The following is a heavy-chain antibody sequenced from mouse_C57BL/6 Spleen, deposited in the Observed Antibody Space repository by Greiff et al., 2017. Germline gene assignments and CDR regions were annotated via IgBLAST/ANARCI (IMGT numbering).Heavy chain of an antibody. V-gene: IGHV7-1*01. D-gene: IGHD1-1*01. CDR1: GFTFSDFY. Sequence: EVNVVESGGGLVQSGRSLRLSCATSGFTFSDFYMEWVRQAPGKGLEWIAASRNKANDYTTEYSASVKGRFIVSRDTSQSILYLQMNALRAEDTAIYYCARESAVAYYFDYWGQGTTLTVSS. J-gene: IGHJ2*01. CDR3: ARESAVAYYFDY. CDR2: SRNKANDYTT.